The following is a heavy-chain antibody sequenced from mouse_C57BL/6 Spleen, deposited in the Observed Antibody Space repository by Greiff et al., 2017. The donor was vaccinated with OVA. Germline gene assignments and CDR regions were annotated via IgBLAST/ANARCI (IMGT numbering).Heavy chain of an antibody. Sequence: VQLQQSGAELVRPGASVKLSCTASGFNIKDYYMHWVKQRPEQGLEWIGRIDPEDGDTEYAPKFQGKATMTADTSSHTAYLQLSSLTSEDTAVYYCTPFGNYPFAYWGQGTLVTVSA. CDR1: GFNIKDYY. J-gene: IGHJ3*01. D-gene: IGHD2-1*01. V-gene: IGHV14-1*01. CDR3: TPFGNYPFAY. CDR2: IDPEDGDT.